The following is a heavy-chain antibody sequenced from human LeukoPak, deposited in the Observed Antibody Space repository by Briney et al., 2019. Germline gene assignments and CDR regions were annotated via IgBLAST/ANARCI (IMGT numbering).Heavy chain of an antibody. J-gene: IGHJ3*01. CDR2: IYSGGST. V-gene: IGHV3-66*01. Sequence: GGSLRLSCAASGFTVSSNYMSWVRQAPGKGLEWVSVIYSGGSTYYADSVKGRFTISRDNSKNTLYLQMNSLRADDTAVYYCAMKAVPRPRLYDFWGQGTVVTVSS. CDR1: GFTVSSNY. CDR3: AMKAVPRPRLYDF. D-gene: IGHD2-2*02.